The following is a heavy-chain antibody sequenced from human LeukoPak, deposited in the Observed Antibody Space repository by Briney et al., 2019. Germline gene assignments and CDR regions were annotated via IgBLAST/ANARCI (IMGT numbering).Heavy chain of an antibody. CDR3: ARVSRDGYNLPDY. V-gene: IGHV3-11*01. D-gene: IGHD5-24*01. J-gene: IGHJ4*02. Sequence: GGSLRLSCAASGFTFSYYYMSWIRQAPGKGLDWVSYISSSGSTIYYADSVKGRFTISRDNAKNSLYLQMDSLRAEDTAVYYCARVSRDGYNLPDYWGQGTLVTVSS. CDR2: ISSSGSTI. CDR1: GFTFSYYY.